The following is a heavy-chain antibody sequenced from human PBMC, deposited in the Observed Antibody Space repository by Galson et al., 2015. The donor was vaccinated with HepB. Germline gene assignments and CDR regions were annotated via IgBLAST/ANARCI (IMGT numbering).Heavy chain of an antibody. D-gene: IGHD3-10*01. V-gene: IGHV3-64D*06. CDR1: GFTFSSYA. CDR2: IRSNGFIT. CDR3: VKDRGGNYYGSGKLGVFDY. Sequence: SLRLSCAASGFTFSSYAMHWVRQAPGKGLEFVSAIRSNGFITYYADSVKGRFTISRDNSMNTLYLQMSSLRAEDTAVYYCVKDRGGNYYGSGKLGVFDYWGPGPLVTVSS. J-gene: IGHJ4*02.